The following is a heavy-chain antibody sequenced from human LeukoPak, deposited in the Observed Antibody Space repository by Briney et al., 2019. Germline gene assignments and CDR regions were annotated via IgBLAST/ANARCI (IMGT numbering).Heavy chain of an antibody. V-gene: IGHV3-23*01. CDR3: AKQYYYDSSGYSDLDY. J-gene: IGHJ4*02. CDR1: GFTFSSYA. Sequence: PGGSLRLSCAASGFTFSSYAMSWVRQAPGKGLEWVSAISGSGGSTYYADSVKGRFTISRDNSKNTRYLQMNSLRAEDTAVYYCAKQYYYDSSGYSDLDYWGQGTLVTVSS. D-gene: IGHD3-22*01. CDR2: ISGSGGST.